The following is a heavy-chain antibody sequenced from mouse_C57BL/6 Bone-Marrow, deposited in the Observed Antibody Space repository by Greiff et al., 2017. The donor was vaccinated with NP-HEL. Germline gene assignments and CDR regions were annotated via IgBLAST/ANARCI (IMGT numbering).Heavy chain of an antibody. CDR3: APDGYYLYYFDY. J-gene: IGHJ2*01. Sequence: QVQLKQSGAELARPGASVKLSCKASGYTFTSYGISWVKQRTGQGLEWIGEIYPRSGNTYYNEKFKGKATLTADKSSSTAYMELRSLTSEDSAVYFCAPDGYYLYYFDYWDQGTTLTVSS. CDR1: GYTFTSYG. CDR2: IYPRSGNT. V-gene: IGHV1-81*01. D-gene: IGHD2-3*01.